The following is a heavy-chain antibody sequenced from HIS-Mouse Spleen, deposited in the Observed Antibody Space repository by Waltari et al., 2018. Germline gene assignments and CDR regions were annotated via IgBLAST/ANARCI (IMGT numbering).Heavy chain of an antibody. Sequence: QVQLVQSGAEVKKPGASVKVSCKASGYTFTSSALNCVRTAPGHGHEWMGGMNPNRGNTGYAQKFQGRVTMTRNTSISTAYMELSSLRSEDTAVYYCARGWSRGLYDFWLFNAFDIWGQGTMVTVSS. V-gene: IGHV1-8*01. J-gene: IGHJ3*02. CDR3: ARGWSRGLYDFWLFNAFDI. D-gene: IGHD3-3*01. CDR1: GYTFTSSA. CDR2: MNPNRGNT.